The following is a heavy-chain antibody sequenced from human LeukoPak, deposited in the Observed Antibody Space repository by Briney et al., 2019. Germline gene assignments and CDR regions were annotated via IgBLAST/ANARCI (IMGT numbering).Heavy chain of an antibody. J-gene: IGHJ4*02. D-gene: IGHD7-27*01. Sequence: GGSLRLSCAASGFTFSSYTMSWVRQAPGKGLEWVSTITTSDGNTYYADSVKGRFTVPRDNSKNTLFLQMNSLRAEDTAVYYCAKDGGLWVSAHWGDSWGRGTLVTVSS. CDR2: ITTSDGNT. CDR1: GFTFSSYT. CDR3: AKDGGLWVSAHWGDS. V-gene: IGHV3-23*01.